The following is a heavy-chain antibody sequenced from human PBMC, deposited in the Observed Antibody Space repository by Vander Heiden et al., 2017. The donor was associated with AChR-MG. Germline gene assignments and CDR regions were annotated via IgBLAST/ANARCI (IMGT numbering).Heavy chain of an antibody. V-gene: IGHV1-69*04. CDR2: VIPTLGIA. J-gene: IGHJ5*02. Sequence: QVQLVQSGAEVKKPGSSVKVSCKASGGILGNSGISWVRQAPGQGLEWMGRVIPTLGIANYAKNFQGRVTLNADKSTSTAYMELSSLRPDDTAMYYCATESNVGSVLIAWGQGTLITVSS. CDR3: ATESNVGSVLIA. D-gene: IGHD2-15*01. CDR1: GGILGNSG.